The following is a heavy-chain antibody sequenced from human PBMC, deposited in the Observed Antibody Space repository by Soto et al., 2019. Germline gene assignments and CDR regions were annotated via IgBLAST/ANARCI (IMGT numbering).Heavy chain of an antibody. D-gene: IGHD2-8*01. CDR3: AKARCTTSNCYVPDY. CDR1: GFTFSSYW. Sequence: PGGSLRPSCAASGFTFSSYWMHWVCQAPGKGLEWVSRINSNGSSTSYADSVQGRFTISRDNPKKTLYLQMNSLRAEDTAVYYCAKARCTTSNCYVPDYWGQGTLVTVSS. J-gene: IGHJ4*02. V-gene: IGHV3-74*01. CDR2: INSNGSST.